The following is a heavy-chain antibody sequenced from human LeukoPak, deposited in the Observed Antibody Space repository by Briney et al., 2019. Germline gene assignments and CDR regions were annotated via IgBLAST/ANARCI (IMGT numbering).Heavy chain of an antibody. CDR3: ARASSIAARLLSY. J-gene: IGHJ4*02. Sequence: PGGSLRLSCAASGFTFSSYSMIWVRQAPGKGLEWVSSISSSSSYIYYADSVKGRFTISRDNAKNSLYLQMNSLRAEDTAVYYCARASSIAARLLSYWGQGTLVTVSS. D-gene: IGHD6-6*01. CDR1: GFTFSSYS. CDR2: ISSSSSYI. V-gene: IGHV3-21*01.